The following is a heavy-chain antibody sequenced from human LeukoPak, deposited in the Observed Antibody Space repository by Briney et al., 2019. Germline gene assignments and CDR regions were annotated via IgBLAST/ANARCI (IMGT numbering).Heavy chain of an antibody. D-gene: IGHD3-3*01. CDR2: ISYDGSNK. Sequence: GSLRLSCAASGFTFSSYGMHWVRQAPGKGLEWVAVISYDGSNKYYADSVKGRFTISRDNSKNTLYLQMNSLRAEDTAVYYCAKDLRGVRNVLDYWGQGTLVTVSS. J-gene: IGHJ4*02. CDR3: AKDLRGVRNVLDY. V-gene: IGHV3-30*18. CDR1: GFTFSSYG.